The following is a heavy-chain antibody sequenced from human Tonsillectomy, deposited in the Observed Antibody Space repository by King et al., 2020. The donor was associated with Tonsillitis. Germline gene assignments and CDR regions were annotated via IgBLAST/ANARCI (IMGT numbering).Heavy chain of an antibody. CDR3: AREHADADVAGAGSFDS. D-gene: IGHD6-19*01. V-gene: IGHV4-61*02. CDR1: GGSISSGTYF. CDR2: IYASGST. Sequence: QVQLQESGPGLVKPSQTLSLTCSVSGGSISSGTYFWNWIRQPAGKGLEWIGRIYASGSTNYNPSLRSRATISLDTSQKLFSLILSPVTAADTAIYYCAREHADADVAGAGSFDSWGQGTLAT. J-gene: IGHJ4*02.